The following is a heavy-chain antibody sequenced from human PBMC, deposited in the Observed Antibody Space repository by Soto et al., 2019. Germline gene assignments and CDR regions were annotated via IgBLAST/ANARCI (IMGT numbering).Heavy chain of an antibody. J-gene: IGHJ5*02. V-gene: IGHV1-69*13. CDR2: IIPIFGTA. CDR1: GGTFSSYA. D-gene: IGHD3-3*01. Sequence: SVKVSCKASGGTFSSYAISWVRQAPGQGLEWMGGIIPIFGTANYAQKFQGRVTITADESTSTAYMELSSLRSEDTAVYYCATRPHLEWLLRPRGFDPWGQGTLVTVSS. CDR3: ATRPHLEWLLRPRGFDP.